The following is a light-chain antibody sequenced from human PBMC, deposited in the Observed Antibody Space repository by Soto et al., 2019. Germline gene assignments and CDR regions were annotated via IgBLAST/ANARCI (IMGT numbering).Light chain of an antibody. J-gene: IGKJ1*01. CDR2: GAS. CDR1: QSMRSN. V-gene: IGKV3-15*01. Sequence: EVVMTQSPATVSLSPGERATLSCRASQSMRSNVAWYQQKPGQAPRLLIYGASTRAAGIPARFSGSGSGTEFTLTITSLHSEDFAVYYCQQYDNWPRTFGQGTKVDI. CDR3: QQYDNWPRT.